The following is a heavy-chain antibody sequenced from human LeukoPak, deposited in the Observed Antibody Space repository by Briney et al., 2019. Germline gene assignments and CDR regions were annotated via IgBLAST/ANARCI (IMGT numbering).Heavy chain of an antibody. J-gene: IGHJ3*02. Sequence: ASVKVSCKASGYTFTSYYMRWVRQAPGQGLEWMGIINPSGGSTSYAQKFQGRVTMTRDTSTSTVYIELSSLRSEDTAVYYCGIAVAGTRSNAFDIWGQGTMVTVSS. CDR1: GYTFTSYY. D-gene: IGHD6-19*01. CDR2: INPSGGST. V-gene: IGHV1-46*03. CDR3: GIAVAGTRSNAFDI.